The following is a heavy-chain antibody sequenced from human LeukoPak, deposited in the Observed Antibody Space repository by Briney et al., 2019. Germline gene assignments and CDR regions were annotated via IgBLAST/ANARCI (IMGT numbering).Heavy chain of an antibody. D-gene: IGHD2-2*02. CDR2: IYPGDSDT. J-gene: IGHJ5*02. CDR1: GYSFTSYW. CDR3: ATYRNCSSTSCYTNWFDP. V-gene: IGHV5-51*01. Sequence: GESLKISCKGSGYSFTSYWIGWVRQMPGKGLEWMGIIYPGDSDTRYSPSFQGQVTISADKSISTAYLQWSGLKASDTAMYYCATYRNCSSTSCYTNWFDPWGQGTLVTVSS.